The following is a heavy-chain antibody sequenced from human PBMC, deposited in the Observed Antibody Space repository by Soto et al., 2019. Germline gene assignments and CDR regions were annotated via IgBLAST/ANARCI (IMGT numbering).Heavy chain of an antibody. D-gene: IGHD2-21*02. CDR2: IYFTGAT. CDR3: ASIPRRGYSYGIDY. CDR1: GGSIGSGTSY. V-gene: IGHV4-31*03. J-gene: IGHJ4*02. Sequence: QVQLQESGPGLVKPSQTLSLTCNVSGGSIGSGTSYWTWIRQHPGEGLEWIGHIYFTGATYSNPSLRSRLTMSVDMSKDQLSLKLTSVTAADTATYYCASIPRRGYSYGIDYWGQGTLVTVSS.